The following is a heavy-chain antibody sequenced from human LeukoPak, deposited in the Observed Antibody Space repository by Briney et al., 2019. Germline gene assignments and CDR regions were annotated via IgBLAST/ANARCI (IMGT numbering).Heavy chain of an antibody. CDR1: GASVSSGSYH. D-gene: IGHD6-19*01. V-gene: IGHV4-61*01. CDR2: IYYSGSA. J-gene: IGHJ4*02. Sequence: PSETLSLTCPVSGASVSSGSYHWNWIRQPPGKGLEWIGNIYYSGSANYNPSLKSRVTISVDTSKNQFSLKLSSVTAADTAVYYCGRESRYSSGYYSFDYWGQGTLVTVSS. CDR3: GRESRYSSGYYSFDY.